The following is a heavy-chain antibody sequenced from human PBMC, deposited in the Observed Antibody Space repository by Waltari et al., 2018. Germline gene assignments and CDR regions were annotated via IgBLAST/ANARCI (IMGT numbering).Heavy chain of an antibody. D-gene: IGHD4-17*01. CDR3: ARVPEHYGDYGFDY. V-gene: IGHV4-59*01. Sequence: QVQLQESGPGLVKPSETLSLTCTVSGGSISSYYWSWIRQPPGKGLEWIGYIYYSGSTNYNPSRKSRVTISVDTSKNQFSLKLSSVTAADTAVYYCARVPEHYGDYGFDYWGQGTLVTVSS. CDR1: GGSISSYY. CDR2: IYYSGST. J-gene: IGHJ4*02.